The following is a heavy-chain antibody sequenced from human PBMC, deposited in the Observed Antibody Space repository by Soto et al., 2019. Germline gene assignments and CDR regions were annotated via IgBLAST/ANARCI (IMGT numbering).Heavy chain of an antibody. D-gene: IGHD6-19*01. CDR1: GFTFSSYW. J-gene: IGHJ4*02. V-gene: IGHV3-7*03. CDR3: ARYPNPTVAGLPFDL. Sequence: EVQLVESGGGLVQPGGSLRLSCAASGFTFSSYWMSWVRQAPGKGLEWVAHTRQDGGQEYYVDSVNGRFTISRDNAKNSLYLQMNSLRVEDTAVYYCARYPNPTVAGLPFDLWGQGTLVTVSS. CDR2: TRQDGGQE.